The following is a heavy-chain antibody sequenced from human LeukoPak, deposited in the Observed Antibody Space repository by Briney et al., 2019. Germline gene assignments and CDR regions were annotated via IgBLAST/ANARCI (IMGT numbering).Heavy chain of an antibody. CDR2: IIPIFGTA. CDR1: GGTFSSYA. CDR3: ARAPIYDFWSGYSLYFDY. J-gene: IGHJ4*02. V-gene: IGHV1-69*05. Sequence: SVKVSCKSSGGTFSSYAISWVRQAPGQGLEWMGGIIPIFGTANYAQKFQGRVTITTDESTSTAYMELSSLRSEDTAVYYCARAPIYDFWSGYSLYFDYWGQGTLVTVSS. D-gene: IGHD3-3*01.